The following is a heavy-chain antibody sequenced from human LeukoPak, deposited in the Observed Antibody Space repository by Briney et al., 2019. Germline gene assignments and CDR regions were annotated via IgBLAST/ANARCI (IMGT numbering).Heavy chain of an antibody. D-gene: IGHD6-13*01. J-gene: IGHJ5*02. CDR3: ARGYCSSWYRP. V-gene: IGHV4-34*01. Sequence: SETLSLTCAVYGGSFSGYYWSWIRQPPGKGLEWIGEINHSGSTNYNPSLKSRVTISVDTSKNQFSLKLSSVTAADTAVYYCARGYCSSWYRPWGQGTLVTVSS. CDR1: GGSFSGYY. CDR2: INHSGST.